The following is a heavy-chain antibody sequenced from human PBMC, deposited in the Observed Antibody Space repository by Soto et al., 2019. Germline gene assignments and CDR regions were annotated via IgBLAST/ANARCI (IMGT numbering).Heavy chain of an antibody. J-gene: IGHJ4*02. CDR2: ISSTTNYI. V-gene: IGHV3-21*06. CDR1: GFIFTRYS. CDR3: ARESEDLTSNFDY. Sequence: PGGALRLSCSASGFIFTRYSMNWGRQAPGKGLEWVSSISSTTNYIYYGDSMKGRFTISRDNAKNSLYLEMNSLRAEDTAVYYCARESEDLTSNFDYWGQGNLVTVSS.